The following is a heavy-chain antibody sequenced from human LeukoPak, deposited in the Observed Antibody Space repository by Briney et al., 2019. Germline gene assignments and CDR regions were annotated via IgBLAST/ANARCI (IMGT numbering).Heavy chain of an antibody. V-gene: IGHV1-18*01. D-gene: IGHD3-3*01. CDR1: GYTFTSYG. Sequence: ASVKVSCKASGYTFTSYGISWVRQAPGQGLEWMGWISAYNGNTNYAQKLQGRVTMTTDTSTSTAYMELRSLRSDDTAVYYCARALTITIFGVATYYYGSGEADYWGQGTLVTVSS. J-gene: IGHJ4*02. CDR3: ARALTITIFGVATYYYGSGEADY. CDR2: ISAYNGNT.